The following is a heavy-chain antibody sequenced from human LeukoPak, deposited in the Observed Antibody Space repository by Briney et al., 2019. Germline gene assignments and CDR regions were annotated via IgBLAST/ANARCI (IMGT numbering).Heavy chain of an antibody. Sequence: ASVKVSCKASGYTFTSYYMHWVRQAPGQGLEWMGIINPSGGSAGYAQKFQGRVTMTRDMSTSTVYMELSSLRSEDTAVYYCARGYGGNGGYFDYWGQGTLVTVSS. V-gene: IGHV1-46*01. CDR2: INPSGGSA. CDR1: GYTFTSYY. CDR3: ARGYGGNGGYFDY. J-gene: IGHJ4*02. D-gene: IGHD4-23*01.